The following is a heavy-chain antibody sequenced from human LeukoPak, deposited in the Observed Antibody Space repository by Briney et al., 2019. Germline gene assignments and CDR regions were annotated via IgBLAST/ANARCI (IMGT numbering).Heavy chain of an antibody. CDR2: IYYSGYT. D-gene: IGHD4-17*01. CDR1: GGSISSDAYR. J-gene: IGHJ4*02. V-gene: IGHV4-39*01. CDR3: ARHRPVGDFDY. Sequence: SETLSFTCTVSGGSISSDAYRWGWIRQPPGKGLEWIGNIYYSGYTYYNPSLKSRVTISVDTSKNQLSLKLSSVTAADTAVYYCARHRPVGDFDYWGQGTLVTVSS.